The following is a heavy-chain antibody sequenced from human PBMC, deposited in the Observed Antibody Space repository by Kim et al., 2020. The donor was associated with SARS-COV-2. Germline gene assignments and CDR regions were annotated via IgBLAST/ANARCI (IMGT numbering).Heavy chain of an antibody. CDR1: GGTFSSYA. V-gene: IGHV1-69*13. CDR2: IIPIFGTA. CDR3: ARDQGYYHNWNYGPYYYYGMDV. Sequence: SVKVSCKASGGTFSSYAISWVRQAPGQGLEWMGGIIPIFGTANYAQKFQGRVTITADESTSTAYMELSSLRSEDTAVYYCARDQGYYHNWNYGPYYYYGMDVWGQGTTVTVSS. D-gene: IGHD1-7*01. J-gene: IGHJ6*02.